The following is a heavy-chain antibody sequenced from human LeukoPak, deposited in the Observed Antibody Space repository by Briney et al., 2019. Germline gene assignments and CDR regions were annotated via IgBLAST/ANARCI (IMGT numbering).Heavy chain of an antibody. J-gene: IGHJ4*02. CDR1: GYTFTSYD. V-gene: IGHV1-8*01. CDR2: MNPNSGNT. CDR3: ALTGRGYYYDSSGPDY. D-gene: IGHD3-22*01. Sequence: ASVKVSCKASGYTFTSYDINWVRQATGQGLEWMGWMNPNSGNTGYAQKFRGRVTMTRNTSISTAYMELSSLRSEDTAVYYCALTGRGYYYDSSGPDYWGQGTLVTVSS.